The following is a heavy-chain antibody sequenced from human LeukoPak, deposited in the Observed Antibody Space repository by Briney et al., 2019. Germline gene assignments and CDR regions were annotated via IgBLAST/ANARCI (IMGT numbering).Heavy chain of an antibody. CDR2: INPNSGGT. CDR1: GYTFTGYY. J-gene: IGHJ4*02. CDR3: ARGLMAGNTALFDY. D-gene: IGHD5-24*01. Sequence: GASVKVSCKASGYTFTGYYMHWVRQAPGQGLEWMGRINPNSGGTNYAQKFQGRVTMTRDTSISTAYMELSRLRSDDTAVYYCARGLMAGNTALFDYWGQGTLVTVSS. V-gene: IGHV1-2*06.